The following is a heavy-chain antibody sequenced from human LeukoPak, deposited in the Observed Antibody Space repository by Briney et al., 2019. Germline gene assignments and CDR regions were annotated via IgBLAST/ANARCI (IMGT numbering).Heavy chain of an antibody. CDR1: GFTFSDHH. Sequence: GGSLRLSCAASGFTFSDHHMDWVRQAPGGGLEWVGRIRNRANSYITKYAAPVTGRFTISRDDSKNSMFLQMNSLKTEDTAVYYCARLNYYDGSGYYPDYWGQGTLVTVSS. CDR3: ARLNYYDGSGYYPDY. D-gene: IGHD3-22*01. V-gene: IGHV3-72*01. CDR2: IRNRANSYIT. J-gene: IGHJ4*02.